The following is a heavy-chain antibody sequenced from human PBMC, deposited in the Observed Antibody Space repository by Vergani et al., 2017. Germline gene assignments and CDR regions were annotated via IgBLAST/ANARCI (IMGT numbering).Heavy chain of an antibody. CDR3: ANEAARPRICCPDY. J-gene: IGHJ4*02. Sequence: EVQLLESGGGLVQPGGSLRLSCAASGFTFSSYAMSWVRQAPRKGLEWVSAISGSGGSTYYADPVKGRFTISRDNSKTTLYLQMNSLGAEDTAVYYCANEAARPRICCPDYWGQGTLVTVSS. V-gene: IGHV3-23*01. D-gene: IGHD6-6*01. CDR1: GFTFSSYA. CDR2: ISGSGGST.